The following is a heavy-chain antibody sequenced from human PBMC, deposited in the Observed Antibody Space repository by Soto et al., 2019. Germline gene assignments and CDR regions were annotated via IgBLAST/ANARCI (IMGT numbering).Heavy chain of an antibody. CDR3: AKEDSYYDSSGYYLEYFHH. V-gene: IGHV3-23*01. J-gene: IGHJ1*01. D-gene: IGHD3-22*01. CDR1: GFTFDDYA. Sequence: PGGSLRLSCAASGFTFDDYAMSWVRQAPGKGLEWVSAISGSGGSTYYADSVKGRFTISRDNSKNTLYLQMNSLRADDTAVYYCAKEDSYYDSSGYYLEYFHHWGQGTLVTVSS. CDR2: ISGSGGST.